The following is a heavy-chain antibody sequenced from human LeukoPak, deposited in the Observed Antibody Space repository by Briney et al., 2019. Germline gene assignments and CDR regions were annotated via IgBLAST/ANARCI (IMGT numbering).Heavy chain of an antibody. CDR1: GFTFSDYY. D-gene: IGHD6-19*01. J-gene: IGHJ4*02. CDR2: ISSSGSTI. Sequence: KPGGSLRLSCAASGFTFSDYYMSWIRQAPGKGLEWVSYISSSGSTIYYADSVKGRFTISRDNAKNSLYLQTNSLRAEDTAVYYCAREYRYSSGIDFDYWGQGTLVTVSS. CDR3: AREYRYSSGIDFDY. V-gene: IGHV3-11*04.